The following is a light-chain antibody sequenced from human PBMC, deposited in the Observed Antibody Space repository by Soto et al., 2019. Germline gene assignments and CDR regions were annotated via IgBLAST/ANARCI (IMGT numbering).Light chain of an antibody. CDR2: SNN. CDR3: AAWDDSLSGAV. V-gene: IGLV1-47*01. J-gene: IGLJ2*01. CDR1: SSNIGSNY. Sequence: QSVLTQPPSASGTPGQRVTVSCSGSSSNIGSNYVYWYQQLPGTAPKLLIYSNNQLPSGVPDRFSGSKSGTSASLAISGLRSEDEADYYCAAWDDSLSGAVFGGWTKLTVL.